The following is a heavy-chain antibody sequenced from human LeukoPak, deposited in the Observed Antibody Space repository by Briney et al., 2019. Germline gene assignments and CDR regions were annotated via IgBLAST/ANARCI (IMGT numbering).Heavy chain of an antibody. V-gene: IGHV1-2*02. J-gene: IGHJ4*02. Sequence: GASVKVSCKASGYTFTGYYMHWVRQAPGQGLKWMGWINPNSGGTNYAQKFQGRVTMTRDTSISTAYMELSRLRSDDTAVYYCARDYDILTGSNDYWGQGTLVTVSS. CDR2: INPNSGGT. CDR1: GYTFTGYY. CDR3: ARDYDILTGSNDY. D-gene: IGHD3-9*01.